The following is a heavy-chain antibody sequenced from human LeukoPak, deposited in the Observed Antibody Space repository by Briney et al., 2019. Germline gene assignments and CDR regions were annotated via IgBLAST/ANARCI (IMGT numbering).Heavy chain of an antibody. Sequence: QPGGSLRLSCAASGFTFSSYEMNWVRQAPGKGLEWVSYISSSGTTIYYADSVKGRFTISRDNAKNSLYLQMNSLRAEDTAVYYCARGGCCSSSICYSLNAFDIWGQGTMFTVSS. CDR1: GFTFSSYE. CDR3: ARGGCCSSSICYSLNAFDI. V-gene: IGHV3-48*03. CDR2: ISSSGTTI. D-gene: IGHD2-2*01. J-gene: IGHJ3*02.